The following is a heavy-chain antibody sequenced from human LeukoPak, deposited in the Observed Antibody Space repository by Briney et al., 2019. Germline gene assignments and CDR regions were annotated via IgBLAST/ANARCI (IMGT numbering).Heavy chain of an antibody. J-gene: IGHJ4*02. CDR3: AKDRYSYAFEYFDS. CDR1: GFTISSYG. D-gene: IGHD5-18*01. CDR2: ISNDGNKK. V-gene: IGHV3-30*18. Sequence: GGSLRLSCAASGFTISSYGMHWVRQAPGKGLEWVAVISNDGNKKYYADSVKGRFTISRDNSKNTLSLQVSSLRAEDTAVYYCAKDRYSYAFEYFDSWGQGTLVTVSS.